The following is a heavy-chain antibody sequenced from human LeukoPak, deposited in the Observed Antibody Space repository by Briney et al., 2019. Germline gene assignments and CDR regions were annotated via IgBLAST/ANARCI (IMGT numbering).Heavy chain of an antibody. CDR3: ARKGSGWYGDY. D-gene: IGHD6-19*01. CDR1: GYSFTSYW. CDR2: IYPRDSDT. Sequence: AESLKISCKGSGYSFTSYWICWVRQMPGKGLEWMGIIYPRDSDTRYNPSFQGQVTISADKSISTAYLQWSRLKASDTAMYYCARKGSGWYGDYWGQGTLVTASS. V-gene: IGHV5-51*01. J-gene: IGHJ4*02.